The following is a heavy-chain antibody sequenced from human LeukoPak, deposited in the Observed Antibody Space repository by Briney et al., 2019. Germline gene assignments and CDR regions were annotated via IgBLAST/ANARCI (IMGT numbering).Heavy chain of an antibody. D-gene: IGHD6-13*01. CDR1: GGSISGYY. CDR2: VYSSGST. V-gene: IGHV4-4*07. CDR3: ARGGSGSTWSTFDY. Sequence: KPSETLSLTCTVSGGSISGYYWSWIQQPAGKGLEWIGRVYSSGSTNYSPSLKSRVTMSVDTSNNQFSLKLISVTAADTAVYYCARGGSGSTWSTFDYWGQGTLVTVSS. J-gene: IGHJ4*02.